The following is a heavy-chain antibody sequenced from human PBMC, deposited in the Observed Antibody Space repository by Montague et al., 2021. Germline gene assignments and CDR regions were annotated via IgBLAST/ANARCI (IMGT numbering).Heavy chain of an antibody. Sequence: SLRLSCAASGFTFTDYEMSWVRQAPGKGLEWVAYVDDDDSQKNYVDSVRGRFSISRDNAKNSLYLQMNSLTVEDTAVYYCVQAGGTWGQGTLVTVSS. CDR3: VQAGGT. J-gene: IGHJ4*02. D-gene: IGHD3/OR15-3a*01. CDR1: GFTFTDYE. CDR2: VDDDDSQK. V-gene: IGHV3-7*05.